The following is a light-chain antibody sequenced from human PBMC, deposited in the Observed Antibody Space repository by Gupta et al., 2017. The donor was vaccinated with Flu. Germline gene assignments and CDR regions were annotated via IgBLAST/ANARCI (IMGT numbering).Light chain of an antibody. J-gene: IGKJ4*01. CDR2: LGS. Sequence: VTPGEPASISCRSSQSRLHSNGYNYLAWYLQKPGQSPQLLVYLGSSRASGVPDRFSGSGSGTDFTLEISRVEAEDVGVYFCRQALQTPLTFGGGTXVEI. CDR1: QSRLHSNGYNY. CDR3: RQALQTPLT. V-gene: IGKV2-28*01.